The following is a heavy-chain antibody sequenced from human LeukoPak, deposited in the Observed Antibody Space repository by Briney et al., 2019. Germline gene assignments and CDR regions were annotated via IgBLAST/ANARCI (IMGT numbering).Heavy chain of an antibody. CDR2: IYTSGST. J-gene: IGHJ6*03. D-gene: IGHD2-21*01. V-gene: IGHV4-61*02. Sequence: SQTLSLTCNVSGGSISSGSYYWSWIRQPAGKGLEWIGRIYTSGSTNYNPSLESRVTMSVDTSKNHFSLKLTSLTAADTAVYFCARGDYYYYYMDVWGKGTTVTVSS. CDR1: GGSISSGSYY. CDR3: ARGDYYYYYMDV.